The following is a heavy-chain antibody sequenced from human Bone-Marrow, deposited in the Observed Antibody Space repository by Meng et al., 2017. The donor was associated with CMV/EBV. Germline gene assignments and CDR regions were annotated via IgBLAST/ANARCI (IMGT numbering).Heavy chain of an antibody. D-gene: IGHD2-21*01. J-gene: IGHJ4*02. CDR1: GFTVSSNY. Sequence: GGSLRLSCAASGFTVSSNYMSWVRQAPGKGLEWVSVIYSGGSTYYADSVKGRFTISRDNSKNTLYLQMNSLRAEDTAVYYCAKDLSYCGGDCYSGYFDYWGQGTLVTVSS. CDR2: IYSGGST. CDR3: AKDLSYCGGDCYSGYFDY. V-gene: IGHV3-53*01.